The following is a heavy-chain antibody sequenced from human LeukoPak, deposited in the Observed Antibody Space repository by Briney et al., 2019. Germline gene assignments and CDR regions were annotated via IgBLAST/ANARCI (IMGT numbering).Heavy chain of an antibody. J-gene: IGHJ4*02. Sequence: ASVKVSCKVSGYTLTELSMHWVRQAPGKGLEGMGGFDPEDGETIYAQKFQGRVTMTEDTSTDTAYMELSSLRSEDTAVYYCATRVVPAATINLYYFDYWGQGTLVTVSS. V-gene: IGHV1-24*01. CDR1: GYTLTELS. CDR3: ATRVVPAATINLYYFDY. D-gene: IGHD2-2*01. CDR2: FDPEDGET.